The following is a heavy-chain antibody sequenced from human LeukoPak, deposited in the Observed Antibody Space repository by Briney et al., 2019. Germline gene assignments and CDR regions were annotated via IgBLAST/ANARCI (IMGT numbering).Heavy chain of an antibody. CDR1: GDSVSSNSAA. J-gene: IGHJ6*02. Sequence: SQTLSLTCAISGDSVSSNSAAWNWIRQSPSRGLEWLGRTYYRSKWYNDYAVSVKSRITINPDTSKNQFSLQLNSVTPEDTAVYYCARDLRAVAGSYYYYGMDVWGQGTMVTVSS. CDR3: ARDLRAVAGSYYYYGMDV. V-gene: IGHV6-1*01. D-gene: IGHD6-19*01. CDR2: TYYRSKWYN.